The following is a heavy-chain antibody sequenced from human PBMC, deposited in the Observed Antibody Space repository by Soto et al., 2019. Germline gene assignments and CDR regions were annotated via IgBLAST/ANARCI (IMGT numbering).Heavy chain of an antibody. V-gene: IGHV1-2*02. D-gene: IGHD3-10*01. J-gene: IGHJ4*02. CDR3: TREPLDGAWDY. CDR1: GYTFTDYY. Sequence: QVLLVQSGAEVRKPGASVKVPCSTSGYTFTDYYIHWVRQAPGQGLEWMGWINPKSGDTFYAQKFQGGVSMTRTTSSNTAYLELTSLKSDDTAVYFCTREPLDGAWDYWGQGVLVSVTS. CDR2: INPKSGDT.